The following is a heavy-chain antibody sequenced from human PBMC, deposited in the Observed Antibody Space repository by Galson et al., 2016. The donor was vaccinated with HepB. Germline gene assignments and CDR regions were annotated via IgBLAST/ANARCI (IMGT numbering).Heavy chain of an antibody. V-gene: IGHV3-30-3*01. CDR2: ISYDGNNK. Sequence: SLRLSCAASGFTFSGNAFHWVRQAPGKGLEWVAVISYDGNNKKYLDSVKGRFTISKDNSYNTVYLQMNSLRADDTAVYYCASLQGYGDYGAYRYYSKDVWGQGTTVTVSS. CDR1: GFTFSGNA. CDR3: ASLQGYGDYGAYRYYSKDV. D-gene: IGHD4-17*01. J-gene: IGHJ6*02.